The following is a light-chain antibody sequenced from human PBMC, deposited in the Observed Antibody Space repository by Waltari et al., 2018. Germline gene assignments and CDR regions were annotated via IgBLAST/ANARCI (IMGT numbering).Light chain of an antibody. Sequence: DIQMTQSPSSLSASVGDRVTITCRASQTINTYLNWYQQKPGNAPKLLIYAASNVHSGVPSRFSGSGSGTAFTLTISSLQPEDFATYYCQQNYSNIIAFGQGTRLDFK. J-gene: IGKJ5*01. CDR3: QQNYSNIIA. CDR2: AAS. CDR1: QTINTY. V-gene: IGKV1-39*01.